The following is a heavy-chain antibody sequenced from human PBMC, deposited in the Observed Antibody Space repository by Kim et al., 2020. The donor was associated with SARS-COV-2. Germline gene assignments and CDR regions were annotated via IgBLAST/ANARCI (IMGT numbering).Heavy chain of an antibody. CDR1: GGSISSGGYY. CDR2: IYYSGST. CDR3: ARAYCGGDCYPKLNYYYYYGMDV. J-gene: IGHJ6*02. Sequence: SETLSLTCTVSGGSISSGGYYWSWIRQHPGKGLEWIGYIYYSGSTYYNPSLKSRVTISVDTSKNQFSLKLSSVTAAATAVYYCARAYCGGDCYPKLNYYYYYGMDVWGQGTTVTVSS. V-gene: IGHV4-31*03. D-gene: IGHD2-21*02.